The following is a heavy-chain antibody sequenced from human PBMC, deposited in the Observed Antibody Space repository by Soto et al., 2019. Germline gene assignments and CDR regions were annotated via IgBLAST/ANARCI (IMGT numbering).Heavy chain of an antibody. J-gene: IGHJ4*02. CDR1: GGSISSGGYY. CDR2: IYYSGST. V-gene: IGHV4-31*03. CDR3: ARGVRSRWSFYYFNH. D-gene: IGHD6-13*01. Sequence: QVQLQESGPGLVKPSQTLSLTCTVSGGSISSGGYYWSWIRQYPGKGLEWIGYIYYSGSTSYNPSLKSRVSISLDTSKNQFSLNLSSVTAADTALYFCARGVRSRWSFYYFNHWGQGTLVTVSS.